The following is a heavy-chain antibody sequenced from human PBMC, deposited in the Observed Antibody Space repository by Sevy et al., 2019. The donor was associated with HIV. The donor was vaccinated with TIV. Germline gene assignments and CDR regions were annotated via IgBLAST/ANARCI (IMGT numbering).Heavy chain of an antibody. Sequence: GGSLRLSCVASGFTFSSYEMNWVRQAPGKGLEWVSYISNSGSIIYYEDSVKGRFTISRDNAKNSLYLQMNSLRAEDTALYYCAREDGSRQYFQYWGQGTLVTVSS. CDR1: GFTFSSYE. J-gene: IGHJ1*01. V-gene: IGHV3-48*03. D-gene: IGHD6-13*01. CDR2: ISNSGSII. CDR3: AREDGSRQYFQY.